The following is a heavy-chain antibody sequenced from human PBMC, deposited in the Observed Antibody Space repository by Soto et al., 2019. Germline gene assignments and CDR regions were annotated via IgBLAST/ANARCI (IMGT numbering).Heavy chain of an antibody. CDR1: GFTFSSYA. V-gene: IGHV3-23*01. D-gene: IGHD2-21*01. CDR2: ISGSGGST. CDR3: AKDLHEVSYYYYGMDV. Sequence: GGSLRLSCAASGFTFSSYAMSWVRQAPGKGLEWVSAISGSGGSTYYADSVKGRFTISRDNSKNTLYLQMNSLRAEDTAVYYCAKDLHEVSYYYYGMDVWGQGTTVTVSS. J-gene: IGHJ6*02.